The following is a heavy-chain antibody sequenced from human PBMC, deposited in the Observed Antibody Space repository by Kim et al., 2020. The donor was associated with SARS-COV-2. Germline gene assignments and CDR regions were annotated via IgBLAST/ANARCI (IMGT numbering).Heavy chain of an antibody. J-gene: IGHJ4*02. CDR3: ASLTTEYGY. D-gene: IGHD4-17*01. V-gene: IGHV3-30*04. CDR1: GFTFSSYA. Sequence: GGSLRLSCAASGFTFSSYAMHWVRQAPGKGLERVAVISYDGSNKYYADSVKGRFTISRDNSKNTLYLQMNSLRAEDTAVYYCASLTTEYGYWGQGTLVTVSS. CDR2: ISYDGSNK.